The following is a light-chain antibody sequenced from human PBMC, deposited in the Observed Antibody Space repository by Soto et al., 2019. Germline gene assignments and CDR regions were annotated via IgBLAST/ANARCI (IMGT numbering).Light chain of an antibody. Sequence: QSALAQAPAVSGSPGQSVSISCTGTSTAFLSYKRVAWYRQPPDTAPKLMIYEASNRPSGVPDRFSGSKSGNTASLTISGLEAADEADYYCSLYTRENSDVFGTGTKATVL. CDR2: EAS. J-gene: IGLJ1*01. CDR3: SLYTRENSDV. V-gene: IGLV2-18*01. CDR1: STAFLSYKR.